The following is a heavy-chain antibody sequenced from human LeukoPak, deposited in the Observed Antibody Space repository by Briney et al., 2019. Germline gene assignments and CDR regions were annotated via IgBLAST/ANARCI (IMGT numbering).Heavy chain of an antibody. V-gene: IGHV4-4*07. Sequence: PSETLSLTCTVSSGSISSYHWSWIRQPAGKGLEWNGRIYTSGSTNYNPSLKSRVTMSVDTSKNQFSLKMSSVTAADTAVYYCARDWYSGSYHDAFDIWGQGTMVIVSS. D-gene: IGHD1-26*01. CDR1: SGSISSYH. CDR2: IYTSGST. J-gene: IGHJ3*02. CDR3: ARDWYSGSYHDAFDI.